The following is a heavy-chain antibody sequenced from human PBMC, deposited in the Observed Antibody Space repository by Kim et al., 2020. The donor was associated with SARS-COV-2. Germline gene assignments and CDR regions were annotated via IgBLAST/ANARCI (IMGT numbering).Heavy chain of an antibody. CDR1: GFTFSNAW. J-gene: IGHJ6*02. V-gene: IGHV3-15*01. D-gene: IGHD5-18*01. CDR2: IKSKTDGGTT. Sequence: GGSLRLSCAASGFTFSNAWMSWVRQAPGKGLEWVGRIKSKTDGGTTDYAAPVKGRFPISRDDSKNTLYLQMNSLKTEDTAVYYCNTDRGFSYGYAYYYYGMDVWGQGTTVTVSS. CDR3: NTDRGFSYGYAYYYYGMDV.